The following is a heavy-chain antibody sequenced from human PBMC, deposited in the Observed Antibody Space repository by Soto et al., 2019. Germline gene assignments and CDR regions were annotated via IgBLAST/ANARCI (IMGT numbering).Heavy chain of an antibody. CDR2: IWYDGSNK. D-gene: IGHD6-13*01. Sequence: GGSLRLSCAASGFTFSSYGMHWVRQAPGKGLEWVAVIWYDGSNKYYADSVKGRFTISRDNSKNTLYLQMNSLRAEDTAVYYCARDKGYSSSWRDPEYYYYYYGMDVWGQGTTVTVS. J-gene: IGHJ6*02. CDR3: ARDKGYSSSWRDPEYYYYYYGMDV. CDR1: GFTFSSYG. V-gene: IGHV3-33*01.